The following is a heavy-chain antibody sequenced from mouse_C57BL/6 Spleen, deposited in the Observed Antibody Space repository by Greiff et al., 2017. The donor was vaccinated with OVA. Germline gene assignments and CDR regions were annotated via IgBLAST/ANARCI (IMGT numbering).Heavy chain of an antibody. CDR3: ARSLPMVTNYYAMDY. CDR1: GYTFTSYW. J-gene: IGHJ4*01. Sequence: QVQLQQPGAELVMPGASVKLSCKASGYTFTSYWMHWVKQRPGQGLEWIGEIDPSDSYTNYNQKFKGKSTLTVDKSSSTAYMQLSSLTSEDSAVYYYARSLPMVTNYYAMDYWGQGTSVTVSS. V-gene: IGHV1-69*01. CDR2: IDPSDSYT. D-gene: IGHD2-2*01.